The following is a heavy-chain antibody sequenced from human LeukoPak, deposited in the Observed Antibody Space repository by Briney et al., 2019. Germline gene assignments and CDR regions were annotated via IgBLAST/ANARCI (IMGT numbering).Heavy chain of an antibody. CDR2: IKPSDSST. V-gene: IGHV1-46*01. Sequence: ASVKVSCKASGFTFISSSVHWVRQARGQGLEWMGMIKPSDSSTTYVQKFQGRVTMTRDTSTNTVYMDLNSLRSEDTAVYYCASAVVWGVNLSDSWGPGTLVTVAS. D-gene: IGHD3-10*01. J-gene: IGHJ4*02. CDR1: GFTFISSS. CDR3: ASAVVWGVNLSDS.